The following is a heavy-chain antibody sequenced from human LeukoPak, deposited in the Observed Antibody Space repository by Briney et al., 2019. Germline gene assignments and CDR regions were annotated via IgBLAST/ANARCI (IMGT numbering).Heavy chain of an antibody. CDR3: ARLDVGDSGNPNWFDP. CDR2: VYTSGST. J-gene: IGHJ5*02. CDR1: GASISSYY. D-gene: IGHD6-19*01. V-gene: IGHV4-4*07. Sequence: SETLSLTCTVSGASISSYYWSWIRQPARRGLEWIGRVYTSGSTNYNTSLKSRLTMSVDTSKNKFSLKLTSVTAADTAVFYCARLDVGDSGNPNWFDPWGQGTLVTVSS.